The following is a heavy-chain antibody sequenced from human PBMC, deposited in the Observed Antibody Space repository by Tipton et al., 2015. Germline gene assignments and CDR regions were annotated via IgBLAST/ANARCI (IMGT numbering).Heavy chain of an antibody. V-gene: IGHV3-33*01. Sequence: SLRLSCAASGFTFSSYGMHWVRQAPGKGLEWVAVIWYDGSNKYYADSVKGRFTISRDNDKNSLSLQMNSLRAEDSAVYYCARSGRGGYHYYGMDVWGQGTTVTVSS. J-gene: IGHJ6*02. CDR1: GFTFSSYG. CDR2: IWYDGSNK. CDR3: ARSGRGGYHYYGMDV. D-gene: IGHD6-25*01.